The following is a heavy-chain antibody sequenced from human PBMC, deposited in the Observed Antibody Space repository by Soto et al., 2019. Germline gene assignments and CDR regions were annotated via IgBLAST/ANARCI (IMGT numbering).Heavy chain of an antibody. D-gene: IGHD6-13*01. J-gene: IGHJ6*02. V-gene: IGHV3-23*01. CDR3: AKVGFVYGSSWIGSNYYYGMDV. CDR1: GFTFSSYA. Sequence: GGSLRLSCAASGFTFSSYAMSWVRQAPGKGLEWVSAISGSGGSTYYADSVKGRFTISRDNSKNTLYLQMNSLRAEDTAVYYCAKVGFVYGSSWIGSNYYYGMDVWGQGTTVTV. CDR2: ISGSGGST.